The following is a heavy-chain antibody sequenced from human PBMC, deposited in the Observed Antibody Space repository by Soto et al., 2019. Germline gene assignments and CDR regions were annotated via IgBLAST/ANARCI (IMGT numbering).Heavy chain of an antibody. CDR1: GDSISRGGYP. D-gene: IGHD6-6*01. CDR2: IYDSGST. J-gene: IGHJ6*02. CDR3: ARGSSSYYDYGMDV. Sequence: SETLSLTCAVSGDSISRGGYPWTWIRQPPGKALEWIGNIYDSGSTSYNPSLKSRVTISVDTSKNQFSLRLTSVTAADTAVYFCARGSSSYYDYGMDVWGQGTTVTVSS. V-gene: IGHV4-30-2*01.